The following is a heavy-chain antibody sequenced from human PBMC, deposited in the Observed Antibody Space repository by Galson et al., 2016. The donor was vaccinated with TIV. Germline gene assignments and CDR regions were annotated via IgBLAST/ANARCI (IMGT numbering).Heavy chain of an antibody. D-gene: IGHD3-22*01. CDR1: GYIFTDYY. CDR2: INPKSGGA. V-gene: IGHV1-2*02. Sequence: SVKVSCKASGYIFTDYYIHWVRQAPGQGLEWLGWINPKSGGAIFAQKFQGRVTLTSDTSISTAYMVLSWLTFDDTAVYYCARDDGSTSGSDYWGQGTLVTVSS. J-gene: IGHJ4*02. CDR3: ARDDGSTSGSDY.